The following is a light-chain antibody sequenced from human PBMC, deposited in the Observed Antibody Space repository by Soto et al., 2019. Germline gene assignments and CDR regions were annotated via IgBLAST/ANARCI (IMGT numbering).Light chain of an antibody. J-gene: IGKJ1*01. CDR3: QQYGSSGT. CDR2: GAS. CDR1: QSVSNNY. Sequence: EIVLTQSPGTPSLSPGEKAPPSCRASQSVSNNYLAWYQQKPGQAPRLLIYGASNRATGIPDRFSGSGSGTDFTLTISRLEPEDFAVYYCQQYGSSGTFGQGTKVDIK. V-gene: IGKV3-20*01.